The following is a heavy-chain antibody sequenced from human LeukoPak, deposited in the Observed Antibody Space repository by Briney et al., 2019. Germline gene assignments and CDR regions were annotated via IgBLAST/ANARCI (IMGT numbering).Heavy chain of an antibody. CDR2: IIPILGIA. J-gene: IGHJ2*01. V-gene: IGHV1-69*04. D-gene: IGHD3-22*01. CDR1: GGTFSSYA. Sequence: SVKVSCKASGGTFSSYAISWVRQAPGQGLEWMGRIIPILGIANYAQKFQGRVTITADKSTGTAYMELSSLRSEDTAVYYCARRGRDDSSGYYSDWYFDLWGRGTLVTVSS. CDR3: ARRGRDDSSGYYSDWYFDL.